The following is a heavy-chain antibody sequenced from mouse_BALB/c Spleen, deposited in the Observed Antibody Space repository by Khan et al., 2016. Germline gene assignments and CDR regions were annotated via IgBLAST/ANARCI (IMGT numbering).Heavy chain of an antibody. V-gene: IGHV2-9*02. D-gene: IGHD2-4*01. Sequence: QVQLKASGPGLVAPSQSLSITCTVSGFSLTNSGVHWIRQPPGKGLEWLGVIWPGGSTDFNSALMSSLSITKDNSQNHAFSKMISLQTDDTAMYYCARDDQDYDAWFASWGQGTLVIVSA. CDR3: ARDDQDYDAWFAS. CDR1: GFSLTNSG. J-gene: IGHJ3*01. CDR2: IWPGGST.